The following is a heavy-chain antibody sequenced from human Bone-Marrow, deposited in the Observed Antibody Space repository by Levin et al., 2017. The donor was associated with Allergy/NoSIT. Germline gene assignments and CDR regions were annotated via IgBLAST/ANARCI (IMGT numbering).Heavy chain of an antibody. D-gene: IGHD6-19*01. J-gene: IGHJ4*02. CDR1: GFTFSSYA. CDR2: ISGSGGST. CDR3: AKQRGYSSGSFDY. Sequence: GESLKISCAASGFTFSSYAMSWVRQAPGKGLEWVSAISGSGGSTYYADSVKGRFTISRDNSKNTLYLQMNSLRAEDTALYYCAKQRGYSSGSFDYWGQGTLVTVSS. V-gene: IGHV3-23*01.